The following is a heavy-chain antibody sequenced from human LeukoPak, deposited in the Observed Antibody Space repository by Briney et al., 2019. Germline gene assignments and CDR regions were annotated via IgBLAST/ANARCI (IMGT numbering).Heavy chain of an antibody. CDR1: GYSFTSNY. CDR2: IIPIFGTA. Sequence: SVKVSCKASGYSFTSNYIHWVRQAPGQGLEWMGGIIPIFGTANYAQKFQGRVTITADESTSTAYMELSSLRSEDTAVYYCARGLVKGRWLQFTPNWFDPWGQGTLVTVSS. D-gene: IGHD5-24*01. V-gene: IGHV1-69*13. J-gene: IGHJ5*02. CDR3: ARGLVKGRWLQFTPNWFDP.